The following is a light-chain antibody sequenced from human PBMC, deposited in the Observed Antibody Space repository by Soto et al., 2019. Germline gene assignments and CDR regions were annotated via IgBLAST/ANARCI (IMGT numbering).Light chain of an antibody. CDR3: QTWGNGIQV. J-gene: IGLJ2*01. CDR1: SGHSTYS. CDR2: LNSDGRH. V-gene: IGLV4-69*02. Sequence: QPVLTQSPSASASLGASVKLTCSLSSGHSTYSIAWHQQQPEKGPRYLMKLNSDGRHFKGDGIPDRFSGSSSGAERYLTISSLQSEDEAEYYCQTWGNGIQVFGGGTKLTVL.